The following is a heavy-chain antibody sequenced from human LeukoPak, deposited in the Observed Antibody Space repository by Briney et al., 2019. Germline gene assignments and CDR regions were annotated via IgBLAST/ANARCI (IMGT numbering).Heavy chain of an antibody. V-gene: IGHV1-2*02. Sequence: ASVTVSCKASGYTFTGYYMHRVRQAPGQGLEWMGWINPNSGGTNYAQKFQGRVTMTRDTSISTAYMELSRLRSDDTAVYYCARDGLYGGNGEHWFDPWGQGTLVTVSS. J-gene: IGHJ5*02. D-gene: IGHD4-23*01. CDR1: GYTFTGYY. CDR2: INPNSGGT. CDR3: ARDGLYGGNGEHWFDP.